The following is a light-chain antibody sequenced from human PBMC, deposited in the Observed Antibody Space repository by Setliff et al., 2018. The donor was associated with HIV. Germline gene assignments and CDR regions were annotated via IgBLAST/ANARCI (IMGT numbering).Light chain of an antibody. CDR1: SSDVGGYNY. CDR3: SSYAGTNHPYV. CDR2: EVN. J-gene: IGLJ1*01. Sequence: QSALTQPPSASGSPGQSVTISCTGTSSDVGGYNYVSWYQHHPGRPPKLLIYEVNQRPSGVPDRFSGSKSGNTASLTVSGLQAEDEADYYCSSYAGTNHPYVFGTGTQVTVL. V-gene: IGLV2-8*01.